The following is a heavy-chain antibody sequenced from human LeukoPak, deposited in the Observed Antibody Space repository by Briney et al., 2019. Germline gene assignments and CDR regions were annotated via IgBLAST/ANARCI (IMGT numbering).Heavy chain of an antibody. CDR2: IYTSGST. CDR3: ARLYGSGSSLYFDY. D-gene: IGHD3-10*01. V-gene: IGHV4-61*02. CDR1: GGSISSGSYY. Sequence: SQTLSLTCTVSGGSISSGSYYWSWIRQPAGKGLEWIGRIYTSGSTNYNPPLKSRVTISVDTSKNQFSLKLSSVTAADTAVYYCARLYGSGSSLYFDYWGQGTLVTVSS. J-gene: IGHJ4*02.